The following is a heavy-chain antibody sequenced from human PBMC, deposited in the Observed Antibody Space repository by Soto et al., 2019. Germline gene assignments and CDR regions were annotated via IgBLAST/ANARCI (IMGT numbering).Heavy chain of an antibody. CDR3: ARGGGDFWSGYYTGFDY. CDR1: GFTVSSNY. J-gene: IGHJ4*02. CDR2: IYSGGST. Sequence: EMQLVESGGGLIQPGGSLRLSCAASGFTVSSNYMSWVRQAPGKGLEWVSVIYSGGSTYYADSVKGRFTISRDNSKHTLYLQMNSLRAEDTAVYYCARGGGDFWSGYYTGFDYWGQGTLVTVSS. D-gene: IGHD3-3*01. V-gene: IGHV3-53*01.